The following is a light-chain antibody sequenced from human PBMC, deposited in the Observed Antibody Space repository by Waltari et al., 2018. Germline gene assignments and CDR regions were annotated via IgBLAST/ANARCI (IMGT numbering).Light chain of an antibody. V-gene: IGLV10-54*04. CDR1: SKNVGVEG. CDR2: RNT. CDR3: SAWDGSLNTWL. J-gene: IGLJ3*02. Sequence: QAGLTQPPSASKGLRQTATLTCSGNSKNVGVEGANWLQQHQGHPPKVLSYRNTHRPSGVSERFSAARSGNTASLTISGLQPEDEADYYCSAWDGSLNTWLFGGGTKLTVL.